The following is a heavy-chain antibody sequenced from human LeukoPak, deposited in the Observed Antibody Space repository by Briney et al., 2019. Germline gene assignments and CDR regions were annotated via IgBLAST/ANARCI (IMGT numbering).Heavy chain of an antibody. CDR2: ISSSGSTI. V-gene: IGHV3-48*03. J-gene: IGHJ4*02. Sequence: GGSLRLSCAASGFTFSSYEMNWVRQAPGKGLEWVSYISSSGSTIYYADSVKGRFTISRDNAKNSLYLQMNSLRAEDTAVYYCAGGPYYDFWSGYSRAFNFDYWGQGTLVTVSS. CDR1: GFTFSSYE. D-gene: IGHD3-3*01. CDR3: AGGPYYDFWSGYSRAFNFDY.